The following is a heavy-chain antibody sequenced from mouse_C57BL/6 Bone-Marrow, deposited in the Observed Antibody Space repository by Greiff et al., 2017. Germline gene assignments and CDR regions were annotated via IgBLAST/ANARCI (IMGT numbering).Heavy chain of an antibody. CDR2: IYPRSGNT. V-gene: IGHV1-81*01. CDR3: AILAAQATWFAY. J-gene: IGHJ3*01. Sequence: VQLQQSGAELARPGASVKLSCKASGYTFTSYGISWVKQRTGQGLEWIGEIYPRSGNTYYKEKFKGKATLTADKSSRTAYMELRSLTSADAAVYVCAILAAQATWFAYWGQGTLVTVSA. CDR1: GYTFTSYG. D-gene: IGHD3-2*02.